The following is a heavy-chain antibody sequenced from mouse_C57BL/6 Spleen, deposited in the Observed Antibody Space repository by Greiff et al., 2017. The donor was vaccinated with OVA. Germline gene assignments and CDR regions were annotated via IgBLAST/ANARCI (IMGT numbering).Heavy chain of an antibody. J-gene: IGHJ3*01. V-gene: IGHV1-15*01. CDR1: GYTFTDYE. CDR3: TRGTYYSNLFAY. CDR2: IDPETGGT. Sequence: VQLQQSGAELVRPGASVTLSCKASGYTFTDYEMHWVKQTPVHGLEWIGAIDPETGGTAYNQKFKGKAILTADKSSSTAYMELRSLTSEDSAVYYCTRGTYYSNLFAYWGQGTLVTVSA. D-gene: IGHD2-5*01.